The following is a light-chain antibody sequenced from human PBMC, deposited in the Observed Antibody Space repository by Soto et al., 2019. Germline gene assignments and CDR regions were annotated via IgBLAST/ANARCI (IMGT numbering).Light chain of an antibody. V-gene: IGLV1-40*01. CDR2: VNN. CDR3: QSYDNSLSGLV. CDR1: SSNIGAGYN. J-gene: IGLJ3*02. Sequence: QSVLTQPPSVSGAPGQRVTISCTGSSSNIGAGYNVHWYQQLLGTAPKLLIYVNNNRPSGVPDRFSGSKSGTSASLAITGLQAEDEADYYCQSYDNSLSGLVFGGGTQLTVL.